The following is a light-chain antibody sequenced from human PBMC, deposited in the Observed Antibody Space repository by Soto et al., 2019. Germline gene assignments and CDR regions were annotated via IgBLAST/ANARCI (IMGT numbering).Light chain of an antibody. V-gene: IGKV3-15*01. CDR3: QQYSIWRT. CDR1: ESVSSN. Sequence: VLTQSPGTLSLSAGERVTRSCRASESVSSNLARYQQKAGQAPRLLIYGASTRATGIPARFSGSGSGTEFTLTISSLQSEDFAVYYCQQYSIWRTFGQGTKVDI. CDR2: GAS. J-gene: IGKJ1*01.